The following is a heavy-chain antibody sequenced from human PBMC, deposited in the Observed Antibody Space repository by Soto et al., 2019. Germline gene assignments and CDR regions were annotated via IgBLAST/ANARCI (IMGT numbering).Heavy chain of an antibody. CDR2: INPNSGGT. Sequence: SVKVSCKASGYTFTGYYMHWVRQAPGQGLEWMGWINPNSGGTNYAQKFQGRVTMTRDTSISTAYMELSRLRSDDTAVYYCARVRGLVVVGLIDYWGQGTLVTVS. D-gene: IGHD2-15*01. V-gene: IGHV1-2*02. CDR1: GYTFTGYY. CDR3: ARVRGLVVVGLIDY. J-gene: IGHJ4*02.